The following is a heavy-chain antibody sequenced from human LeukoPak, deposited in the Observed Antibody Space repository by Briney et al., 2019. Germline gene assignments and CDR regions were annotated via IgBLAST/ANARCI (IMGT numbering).Heavy chain of an antibody. D-gene: IGHD5-12*01. V-gene: IGHV4-30-4*08. J-gene: IGHJ4*02. CDR3: ALVSGSDLTFDY. Sequence: SETLSLTCTVSGYSISTGYYWGWIRQPPGKGLEWIGYIYYSGSTFLNPSLKSRITLSVDTAKNQFSLKLRSVTASDTAVYYCALVSGSDLTFDYWGQGTLVTVSS. CDR2: IYYSGST. CDR1: GYSISTGYY.